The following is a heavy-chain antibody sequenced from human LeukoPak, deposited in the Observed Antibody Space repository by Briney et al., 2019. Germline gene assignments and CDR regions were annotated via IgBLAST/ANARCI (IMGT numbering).Heavy chain of an antibody. J-gene: IGHJ6*03. CDR3: ARDDLVVVAATPDYYYYMDV. V-gene: IGHV3-21*01. D-gene: IGHD2-15*01. Sequence: TGGSLRLSCAASGFTFSSYSMNWVRQAPGKGLEWVSSISSSTSYIYYADSVKGRFTISRDNAKNSLYLQMNSLIAEDTAVYYCARDDLVVVAATPDYYYYMDVWGKGTTVTVSS. CDR1: GFTFSSYS. CDR2: ISSSTSYI.